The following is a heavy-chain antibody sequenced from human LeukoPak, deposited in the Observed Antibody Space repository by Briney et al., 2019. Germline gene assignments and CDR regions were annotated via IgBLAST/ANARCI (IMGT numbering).Heavy chain of an antibody. CDR1: GGSISSSSYY. D-gene: IGHD3-22*01. J-gene: IGHJ4*02. V-gene: IGHV4-39*01. CDR3: AGSPYYYDSSGYLGFDY. CDR2: IYYSGST. Sequence: SETLSLTCIVSGGSISSSSYYWGWIRQPPGKGLEWIGSIYYSGSTYYNPSLKSRVTISVDTSKNQFSLKLSSVTAADTAVYYCAGSPYYYDSSGYLGFDYWGQGTLVTVSS.